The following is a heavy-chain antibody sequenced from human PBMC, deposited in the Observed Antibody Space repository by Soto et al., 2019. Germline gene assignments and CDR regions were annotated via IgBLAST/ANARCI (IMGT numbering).Heavy chain of an antibody. D-gene: IGHD4-17*01. Sequence: SVKVSCKASGGTFSSYAISWVRQAPGQGLEWMGGIIPIFGTANYAQKFQGRVTITADESTSTAYMELSGLRSEDTAVYYCARRPADYGDYVHPFDYWGQGTLVTAPQ. V-gene: IGHV1-69*13. CDR3: ARRPADYGDYVHPFDY. CDR2: IIPIFGTA. J-gene: IGHJ4*02. CDR1: GGTFSSYA.